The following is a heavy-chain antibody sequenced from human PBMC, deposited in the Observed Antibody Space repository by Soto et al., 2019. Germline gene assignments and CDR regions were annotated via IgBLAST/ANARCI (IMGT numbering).Heavy chain of an antibody. CDR3: AKAGGVARGIAAAIRLYYFDY. V-gene: IGHV3-30*02. J-gene: IGHJ4*02. CDR1: GFTFSSYG. D-gene: IGHD6-13*01. Sequence: PGGSLRLSCAASGFTFSSYGMHWVRQAPVKGLEWVAVIWYDGSNKYYADSVKGRFTISRDNSKNTLYLQMNSLRAEDTAVYYCAKAGGVARGIAAAIRLYYFDYWGQGTPVTVSS. CDR2: IWYDGSNK.